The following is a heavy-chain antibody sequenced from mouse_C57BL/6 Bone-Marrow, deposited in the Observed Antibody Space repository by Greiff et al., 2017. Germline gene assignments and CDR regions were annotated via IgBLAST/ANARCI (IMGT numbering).Heavy chain of an antibody. Sequence: VQLQQPGAELVKPGASVKMSCKASGYTFTSYWITWVKQRPGQGLEWIGDIYPGSGSTNYNEKFKSKATLTVDTSSSTSYMQLSSLTSEDSAVYYCAIPYYSNYWYFDVWGTGTTVTVSS. CDR1: GYTFTSYW. J-gene: IGHJ1*03. V-gene: IGHV1-55*01. CDR3: AIPYYSNYWYFDV. CDR2: IYPGSGST. D-gene: IGHD2-5*01.